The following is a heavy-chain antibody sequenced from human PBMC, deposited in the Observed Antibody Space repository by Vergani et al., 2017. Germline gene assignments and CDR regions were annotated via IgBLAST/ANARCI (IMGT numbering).Heavy chain of an antibody. Sequence: QVQLVQSGAEVKKPGASVKVSCKASGYTFSTYGISWVRQAPGQGLEWMGWISAYNGNTNYPEKFQGRLTMTTDTSTRTAYMELRSLRSDDTAVYYCAHSWNFGRRDWFDSWGPGTLVTVSS. CDR3: AHSWNFGRRDWFDS. J-gene: IGHJ5*01. CDR1: GYTFSTYG. CDR2: ISAYNGNT. D-gene: IGHD1-26*01. V-gene: IGHV1-18*01.